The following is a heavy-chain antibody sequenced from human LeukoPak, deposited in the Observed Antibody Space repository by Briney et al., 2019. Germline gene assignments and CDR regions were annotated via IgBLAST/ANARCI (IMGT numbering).Heavy chain of an antibody. CDR1: GYTFTSYY. V-gene: IGHV1-46*01. D-gene: IGHD2-2*01. Sequence: ASVKVSCKASGYTFTSYYMHWVRQAPGQGLEWMGIINPSGGSTSYAQKFQGRVTMTRDTSTSTVYMELSSLRSEDTAVYYCAREEVRPAAGPHDAFDIWGQGTMVTVSS. J-gene: IGHJ3*02. CDR3: AREEVRPAAGPHDAFDI. CDR2: INPSGGST.